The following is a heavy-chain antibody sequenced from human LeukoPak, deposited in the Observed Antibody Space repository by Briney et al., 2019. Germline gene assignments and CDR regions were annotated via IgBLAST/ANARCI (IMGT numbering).Heavy chain of an antibody. V-gene: IGHV3-23*01. CDR1: GFTFSSCA. CDR2: ITGGGGDT. J-gene: IGHJ4*02. CDR3: AKGSAAARPYYFDY. D-gene: IGHD6-6*01. Sequence: GGSLRLSCAASGFTFSSCAMSWVRQAPGKGLEWVSAITGGGGDTYHADSVKGRFTISRDNSKNTLYLQMNSLRAEDTAVYYCAKGSAAARPYYFDYWGQGTLVTVSS.